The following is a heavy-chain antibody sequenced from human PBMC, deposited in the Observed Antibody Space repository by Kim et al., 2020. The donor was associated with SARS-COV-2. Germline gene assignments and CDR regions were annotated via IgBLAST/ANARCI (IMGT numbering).Heavy chain of an antibody. CDR2: ICYGGGNK. CDR3: AKGVSGDYVDY. J-gene: IGHJ4*02. V-gene: IGHV3-30*04. CDR1: GFTFSSYA. Sequence: GGSLRLSCAASGFTFSSYAMNWVRQAPGKGLEWVSVICYGGGNKFYADSVKGRFTISRDNSKNTLHLQMNSLRAEDTAVYYCAKGVSGDYVDYWGQGTLGTVS. D-gene: IGHD3-3*02.